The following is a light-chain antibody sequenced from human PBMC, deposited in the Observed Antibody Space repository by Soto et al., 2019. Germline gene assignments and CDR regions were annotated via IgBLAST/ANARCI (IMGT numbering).Light chain of an antibody. V-gene: IGKV3D-15*01. CDR3: QQYHNWPPIT. J-gene: IGKJ5*01. CDR1: QFVSSN. Sequence: IVMTQSPVTLSVSPGERATLPCRASQFVSSNLAWYQQKPGQAPRLLIYGASTRATAIPARFSGSGSGTEFTLTISNLQSEDFAVYFCQQYHNWPPITFGQGTRLEIK. CDR2: GAS.